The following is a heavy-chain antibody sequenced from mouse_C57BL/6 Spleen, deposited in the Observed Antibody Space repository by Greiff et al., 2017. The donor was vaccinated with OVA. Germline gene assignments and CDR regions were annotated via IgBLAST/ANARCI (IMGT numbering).Heavy chain of an antibody. CDR2: IDPETGGT. Sequence: QVQLQQSGAELVRPGASVTLSCKASGYTFTDYEMHWVKQTPVHGLEWIGAIDPETGGTAYNQKFKGKAILTADKSSSTAYMELRSLTSEDSAVYYCTRPTVVAKNYFDYWGKGTTLTVSS. CDR1: GYTFTDYE. D-gene: IGHD1-1*01. CDR3: TRPTVVAKNYFDY. V-gene: IGHV1-15*01. J-gene: IGHJ2*01.